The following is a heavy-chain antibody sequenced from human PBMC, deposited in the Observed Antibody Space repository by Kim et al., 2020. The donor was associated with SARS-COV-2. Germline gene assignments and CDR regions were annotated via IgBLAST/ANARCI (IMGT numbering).Heavy chain of an antibody. Sequence: SETLSLTCTVSGGSISSYYWSWIRQPPGKGLEWIGYIYYSGSTNYNPSLKSRVTISVDTSKNQFSLKLSSVTAADTAVYYCARVRSGPYSYYFDYWGQGTLVTVSS. D-gene: IGHD2-21*01. CDR3: ARVRSGPYSYYFDY. J-gene: IGHJ4*02. CDR2: IYYSGST. CDR1: GGSISSYY. V-gene: IGHV4-59*13.